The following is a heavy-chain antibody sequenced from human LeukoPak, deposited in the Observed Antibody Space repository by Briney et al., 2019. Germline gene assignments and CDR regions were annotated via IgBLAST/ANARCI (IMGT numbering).Heavy chain of an antibody. J-gene: IGHJ5*02. CDR1: GFTFSSYW. Sequence: GGSLRLSCAASGFTFSSYWVHWVRQAPGKGLEWVSTLRGGGASTYYADSVKGRFTNFRDNSRSTLYLQMNNLRAEDTAVYYCAKHSGSDSGYWFDPWGQGTLVTVSS. CDR3: AKHSGSDSGYWFDP. CDR2: LRGGGAST. V-gene: IGHV3-23*01. D-gene: IGHD5-12*01.